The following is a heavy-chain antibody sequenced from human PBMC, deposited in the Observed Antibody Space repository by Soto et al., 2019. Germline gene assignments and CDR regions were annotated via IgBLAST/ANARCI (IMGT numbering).Heavy chain of an antibody. V-gene: IGHV4-59*08. D-gene: IGHD4-4*01. CDR3: ARRYSNYEVYFDY. CDR1: GGSISSYY. J-gene: IGHJ4*02. Sequence: SETLSLTCTVSGGSISSYYWSWIRQPPGKGLEWIGYIYYSGSTNYNPSLKSRVTISVDTSKNQFSLKLSSVTAADTAVYYCARRYSNYEVYFDYWGQGTLVTVSS. CDR2: IYYSGST.